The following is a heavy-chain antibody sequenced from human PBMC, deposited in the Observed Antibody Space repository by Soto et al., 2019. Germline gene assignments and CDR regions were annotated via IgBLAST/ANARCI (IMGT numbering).Heavy chain of an antibody. V-gene: IGHV1-69*01. D-gene: IGHD6-19*01. J-gene: IGHJ5*02. CDR2: IIPIFGTA. CDR1: GGTFSSYA. Sequence: QVQLVQSGAEVKKPGSSVKVSCKASGGTFSSYAISWVRQAPGQGLEWMGGIIPIFGTANYAQKFQGRVTITADESTSTAHMELSSLRSEDTAVYYCAGDLLSIAVACTGWFDPWSQGTLVTVAS. CDR3: AGDLLSIAVACTGWFDP.